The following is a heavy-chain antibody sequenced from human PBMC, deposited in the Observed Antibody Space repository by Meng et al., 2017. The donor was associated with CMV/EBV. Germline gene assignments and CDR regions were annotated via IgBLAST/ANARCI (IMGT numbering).Heavy chain of an antibody. CDR2: LNWNSNHI. CDR3: VKDGFSYQSSGGTFES. J-gene: IGHJ4*02. D-gene: IGHD3-22*01. Sequence: SLKISCAGSGFIFDDYSMHWVRQAPGKGPEWLLSLNWNSNHIGQAESVKGRFAISRDNAKNSLYLQMNSLRVEDTAVYYCVKDGFSYQSSGGTFESWGQGTRVTVSS. V-gene: IGHV3-9*01. CDR1: GFIFDDYS.